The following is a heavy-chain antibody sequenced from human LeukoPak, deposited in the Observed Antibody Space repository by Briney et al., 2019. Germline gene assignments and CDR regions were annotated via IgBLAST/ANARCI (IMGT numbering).Heavy chain of an antibody. V-gene: IGHV3-53*01. CDR1: GFTVSSNY. J-gene: IGHJ6*03. D-gene: IGHD2-15*01. CDR3: ARAGRVVVAATKYYYYYYMDV. Sequence: GGSLRLFCAASGFTVSSNYMSWVRQAPGKGLEWVSVIYSGGSTYYADSVKGRFTISRDNSKNTLYLQMNSLRAEDTAVYYCARAGRVVVAATKYYYYYYMDVWGKGTTVTISS. CDR2: IYSGGST.